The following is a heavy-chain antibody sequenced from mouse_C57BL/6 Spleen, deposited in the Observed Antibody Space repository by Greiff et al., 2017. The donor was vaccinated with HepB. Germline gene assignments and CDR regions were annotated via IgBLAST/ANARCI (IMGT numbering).Heavy chain of an antibody. V-gene: IGHV3-6*01. CDR2: ISYDGSN. CDR3: ARGKGIYYDYDEWFAY. CDR1: GYSITSGYY. Sequence: VQLKESGPGLVKPSQSLSLTCSVTGYSITSGYYWNWIRQFPGNKLEWMGYISYDGSNNYNPSLKNRISITRDTSKNQFFLKLNSVTTEDTATYYCARGKGIYYDYDEWFAYWGQGTLVTVSA. D-gene: IGHD2-4*01. J-gene: IGHJ3*01.